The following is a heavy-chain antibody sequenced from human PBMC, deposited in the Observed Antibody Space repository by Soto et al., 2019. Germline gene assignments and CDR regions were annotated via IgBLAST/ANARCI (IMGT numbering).Heavy chain of an antibody. CDR3: ARGLFSENFFSGGWYFFDC. J-gene: IGHJ4*02. D-gene: IGHD3-10*01. V-gene: IGHV4-34*01. CDR1: GGSFSGYS. CDR2: INHSGSA. Sequence: QVQLQQWGAGLLKPSETLSLTCAVYGGSFSGYSWTWIRQSPGKGLEWVGQINHSGSATYNPSLTSRATLSLGPSKNPFSRELSSVTAAATAVYYCARGLFSENFFSGGWYFFDCWGQGTLVTVAS.